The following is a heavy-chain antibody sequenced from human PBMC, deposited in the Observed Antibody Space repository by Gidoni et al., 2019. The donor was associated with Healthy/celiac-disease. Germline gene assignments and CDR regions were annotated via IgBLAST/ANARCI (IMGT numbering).Heavy chain of an antibody. V-gene: IGHV4-34*01. CDR3: ASQYCSSTSCYSWFDP. J-gene: IGHJ5*02. D-gene: IGHD2-2*02. CDR1: GWSFSGYY. Sequence: QVQLQQWGAGLLKPSETLSLTCAVYGWSFSGYYWSWIRQPPGKGLEWIGEINHSGSTNYNPSLKSRVTISVDTSKNQFSLKLSSVTAADTAVYYCASQYCSSTSCYSWFDPWGQGTLVTVSS. CDR2: INHSGST.